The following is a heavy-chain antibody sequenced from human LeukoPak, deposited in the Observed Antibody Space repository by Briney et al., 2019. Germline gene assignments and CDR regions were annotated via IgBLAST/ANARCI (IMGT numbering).Heavy chain of an antibody. J-gene: IGHJ4*02. V-gene: IGHV2-5*02. CDR2: IYWDDDK. Sequence: SGPTLVNPTQNLTLTCTFSGFSLSTSGVGVGWIRQPPGNALERLALIYWDDDKRYSPSLKSRLTITKDTSKNQVVLTMTNMDPVDTATYYCAHLVPYGKRGTPFYFDYWGQGTLVTVSS. CDR3: AHLVPYGKRGTPFYFDY. D-gene: IGHD1-1*01. CDR1: GFSLSTSGVG.